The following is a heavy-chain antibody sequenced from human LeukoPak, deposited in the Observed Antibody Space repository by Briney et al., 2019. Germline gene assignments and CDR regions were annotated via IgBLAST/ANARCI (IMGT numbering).Heavy chain of an antibody. J-gene: IGHJ5*02. CDR3: ARDGGRRYCSSTSCYSWFDP. V-gene: IGHV1-69*04. Sequence: EASVKVSCKASGGTFSSYTISWVRQAPGQGLEWMGRIIPLLGIANYAQKFQGRVTITADKSTSTAYMELSSLRSEDTAVYYCARDGGRRYCSSTSCYSWFDPWGQGTLVTVSS. CDR2: IIPLLGIA. D-gene: IGHD2-2*02. CDR1: GGTFSSYT.